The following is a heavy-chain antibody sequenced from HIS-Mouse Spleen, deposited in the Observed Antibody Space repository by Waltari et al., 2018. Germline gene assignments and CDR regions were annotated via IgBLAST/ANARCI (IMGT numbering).Heavy chain of an antibody. CDR2: INHSGST. CDR1: GGSFSGYY. D-gene: IGHD2-21*02. V-gene: IGHV4-34*01. J-gene: IGHJ4*02. CDR3: ARGYVGVVTAIYFDY. Sequence: QVQLQQWGAGLLKPSETLSLTCAVYGGSFSGYYWSWIRKPPGKGLEWIGEINHSGSTKYNPSLKSRVTISVDTSKNQFALKLSSVTAADTAVYYCARGYVGVVTAIYFDYWGQGTLVTVSS.